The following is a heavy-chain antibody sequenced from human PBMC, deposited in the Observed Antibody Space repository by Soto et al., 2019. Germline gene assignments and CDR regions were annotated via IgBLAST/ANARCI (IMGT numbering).Heavy chain of an antibody. CDR2: IIPIFGTA. CDR3: ARDHTGYYDSSGYYYEVNYYGMDV. Sequence: ASVKVSCKASGGTFSSYAISWVRQAPGQGLEWMGGIIPIFGTANYAQKFQGRVTITADESTSTAYMELSSLRSEDTAVYYCARDHTGYYDSSGYYYEVNYYGMDVWGQGTTVTVSS. J-gene: IGHJ6*02. CDR1: GGTFSSYA. V-gene: IGHV1-69*13. D-gene: IGHD3-22*01.